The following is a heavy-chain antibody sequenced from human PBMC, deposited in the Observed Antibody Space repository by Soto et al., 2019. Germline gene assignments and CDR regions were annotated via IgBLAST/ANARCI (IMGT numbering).Heavy chain of an antibody. Sequence: ASVKVSCKASGYTFTGYYMHWVRQAPGQGLEWMGWINPNSGGTNYAQKFQGWVTMTRDTSISTAYMELSRLRSDDTAVYYCARDCMVRGVKAVGVFDIWGQGTMVTVSS. D-gene: IGHD3-10*01. V-gene: IGHV1-2*04. CDR2: INPNSGGT. CDR3: ARDCMVRGVKAVGVFDI. CDR1: GYTFTGYY. J-gene: IGHJ3*02.